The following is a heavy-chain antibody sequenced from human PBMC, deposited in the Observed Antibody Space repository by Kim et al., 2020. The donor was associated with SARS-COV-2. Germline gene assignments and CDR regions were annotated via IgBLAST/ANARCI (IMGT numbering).Heavy chain of an antibody. CDR1: GFTFSTYA. Sequence: GGSLRLSCAASGFTFSTYAMSWVRQAPGKGLEWVSSIGGSGGGTNYADSVKGRFTISRDNSKDTLYLQMNSLRAEDTAAYYCAKDYSGSYAGYNWFDPWGQGTLVTVSS. CDR3: AKDYSGSYAGYNWFDP. V-gene: IGHV3-23*01. J-gene: IGHJ5*02. D-gene: IGHD1-26*01. CDR2: IGGSGGGT.